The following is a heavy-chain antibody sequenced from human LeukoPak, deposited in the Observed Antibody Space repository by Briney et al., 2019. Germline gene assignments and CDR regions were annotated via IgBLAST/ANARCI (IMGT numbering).Heavy chain of an antibody. D-gene: IGHD3-22*01. CDR2: INHSGST. V-gene: IGHV4-34*01. J-gene: IGHJ4*02. CDR3: ARAPHFFDTSGSRYYFDY. CDR1: GGSFSGYY. Sequence: SETLSLTCAVYGGSFSGYYWSWIRQPPGKGLEWIGEINHSGSTNYNPSLKSRVIISVDTSKNQFSLKLSSVTAADTAVYYCARAPHFFDTSGSRYYFDYWGQGALVTVSS.